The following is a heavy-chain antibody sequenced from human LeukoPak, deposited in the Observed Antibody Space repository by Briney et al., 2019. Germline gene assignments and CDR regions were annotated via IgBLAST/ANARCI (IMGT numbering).Heavy chain of an antibody. Sequence: GSLQISFAASGFPFSRFGMSWVRPAPGKGREWISSSGDSDGSTYYADSLKGRFTISRDNSKNTLYLQMNNLRAEDTAVYYCAKGGCRGTCNPLAYWGQGALVTVSP. V-gene: IGHV3-23*01. CDR3: AKGGCRGTCNPLAY. D-gene: IGHD2-15*01. CDR1: GFPFSRFG. CDR2: SGDSDGST. J-gene: IGHJ4*02.